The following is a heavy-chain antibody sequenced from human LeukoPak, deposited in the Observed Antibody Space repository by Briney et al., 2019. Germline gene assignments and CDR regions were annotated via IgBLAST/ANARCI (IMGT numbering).Heavy chain of an antibody. V-gene: IGHV3-21*01. Sequence: GESLRLSCAASGFTFNSYNINWVRQAPGKGLEWVSSISSSSSYIYYADSVKGRFTISRDNAKNSLFLQMNSLRAEDTAVYYCARYTSGWFDYWGQGTLVTVSS. CDR2: ISSSSSYI. CDR3: ARYTSGWFDY. D-gene: IGHD6-19*01. CDR1: GFTFNSYN. J-gene: IGHJ4*02.